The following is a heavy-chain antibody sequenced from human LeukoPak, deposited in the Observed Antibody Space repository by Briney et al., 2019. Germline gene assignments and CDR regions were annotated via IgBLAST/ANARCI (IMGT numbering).Heavy chain of an antibody. CDR1: GFTFSTYE. CDR2: ISTSGSSI. CDR3: ARDVNWNYCDY. D-gene: IGHD1-20*01. J-gene: IGHJ4*01. V-gene: IGHV3-48*03. Sequence: AGGSLRLSCAASGFTFSTYEITWVRQAPGKGLEWLSHISTSGSSIHYADSVKGRFTISRDNAKNSLYLQMNSLRAEDTAVYYCARDVNWNYCDYWGHGTLVTVSS.